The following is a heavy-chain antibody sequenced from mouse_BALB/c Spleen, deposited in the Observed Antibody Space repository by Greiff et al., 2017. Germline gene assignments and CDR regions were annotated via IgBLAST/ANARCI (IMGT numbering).Heavy chain of an antibody. CDR2: IDPENGDT. CDR3: NARYYGYDAMDD. Sequence: VQLKQSGAELVRSGASVKLSCTASGFNIKDYYMHWVKQRPEQGLEWIGWIDPENGDTEYAPKFQGKATMTADTSSNTAYLQLSSLTSEDTAVYYCNARYYGYDAMDDWGQGTSVTVSS. V-gene: IGHV14-4*02. J-gene: IGHJ4*01. D-gene: IGHD1-2*01. CDR1: GFNIKDYY.